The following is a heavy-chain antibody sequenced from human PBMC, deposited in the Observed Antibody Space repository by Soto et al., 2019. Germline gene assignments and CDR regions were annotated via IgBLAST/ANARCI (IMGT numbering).Heavy chain of an antibody. J-gene: IGHJ4*02. CDR2: ISSTSSYI. D-gene: IGHD3-10*01. CDR3: ARDSFSEYGSGKDEFDY. Sequence: EVQLVESGGGLVKPGGSLRLSCAASGFIFSSYSMHWVRQAPGKGLEWVSSISSTSSYIYYADSVKGRFTISRDNAKNSLYLQMNSLRAEDTAVYYCARDSFSEYGSGKDEFDYWGQGTLVTVSS. CDR1: GFIFSSYS. V-gene: IGHV3-21*01.